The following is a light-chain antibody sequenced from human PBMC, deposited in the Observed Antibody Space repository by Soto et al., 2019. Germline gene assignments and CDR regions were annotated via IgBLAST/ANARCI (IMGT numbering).Light chain of an antibody. CDR2: GAS. Sequence: EIVMTQSPATLSVSPGERATLSCRASQSVSSNLAWYQQKPGQAPRLLIYGASTRATGIPARFSGSGSGTEFTLTISSLQSEDFAIYYCQHYNNWPPWPFGQGTKVEIK. CDR3: QHYNNWPPWP. V-gene: IGKV3-15*01. CDR1: QSVSSN. J-gene: IGKJ1*01.